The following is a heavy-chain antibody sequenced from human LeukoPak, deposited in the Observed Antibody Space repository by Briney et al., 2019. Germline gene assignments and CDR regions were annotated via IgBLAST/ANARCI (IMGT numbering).Heavy chain of an antibody. D-gene: IGHD3-10*01. CDR2: IYYSGST. CDR1: GFTFSNAY. CDR3: ARQPGLLWFGESKNNPWGNWFDP. Sequence: TGGSLRLSCAASGFTFSNAYMSWVRQAPGKGLEWIGSIYYSGSTYYNPSLKSRVTISVDTSKNQFSLKLSSVTAADTAVYYCARQPGLLWFGESKNNPWGNWFDPWGQGTLVTVSS. J-gene: IGHJ5*02. V-gene: IGHV4-39*01.